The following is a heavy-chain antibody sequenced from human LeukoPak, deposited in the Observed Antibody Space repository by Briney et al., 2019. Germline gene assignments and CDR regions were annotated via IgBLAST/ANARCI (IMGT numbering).Heavy chain of an antibody. Sequence: GGSLRLSCAASGFSFSSYSMTWVRQAPGKGLEWVSSISSGSTDIFYADSVRGRFTISRDNAKNSLYLQMNSLRAEDTAVYYCARVLDCSTTTCFWNHFYYYMDVWGKGTTVTVSS. CDR3: ARVLDCSTTTCFWNHFYYYMDV. V-gene: IGHV3-21*01. CDR2: ISSGSTDI. CDR1: GFSFSSYS. J-gene: IGHJ6*03. D-gene: IGHD2-2*01.